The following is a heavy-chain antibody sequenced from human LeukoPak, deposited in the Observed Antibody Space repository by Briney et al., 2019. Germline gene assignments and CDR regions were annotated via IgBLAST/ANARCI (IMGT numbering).Heavy chain of an antibody. CDR2: MKEDGNEI. CDR1: GFTFDMST. J-gene: IGHJ4*02. V-gene: IGHV3-7*01. Sequence: GGSLRLSCAVAGFTFDMSTITWVRQAPGKGPEWVAKMKEDGNEIEYADSVKGRFTIDRDNAKSSLYLQMNSLTAEGKAVYYCATGGALRGYFPYWGQGTLVTVSS. CDR3: ATGGALRGYFPY. D-gene: IGHD2-8*02.